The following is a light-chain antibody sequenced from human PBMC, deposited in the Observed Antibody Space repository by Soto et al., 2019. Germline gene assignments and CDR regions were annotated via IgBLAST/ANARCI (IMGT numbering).Light chain of an antibody. CDR2: AAS. V-gene: IGKV1-39*01. J-gene: IGKJ1*01. Sequence: DSQRTQTPSSLSASVGDRVTVTCRASQSISSYLNWYQQKPGKAPKLLIYAASSLQSGVPSRFSGSGSGTDFTLTISSLQPEDFATYYCQQSYSTPPTFGQVTKVDIK. CDR1: QSISSY. CDR3: QQSYSTPPT.